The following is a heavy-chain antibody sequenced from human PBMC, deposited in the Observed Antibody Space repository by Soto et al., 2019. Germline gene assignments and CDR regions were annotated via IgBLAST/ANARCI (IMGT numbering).Heavy chain of an antibody. CDR2: INHSGST. J-gene: IGHJ4*02. CDR1: GGSFSGYY. V-gene: IGHV4-34*01. D-gene: IGHD3-16*02. CDR3: ARATFGGVIVIDY. Sequence: SETLSLTCAVYGGSFSGYYWSWIRQPPGKGLEWIGEINHSGSTNYNPSLKSRVTISVDTSKNQFSLKLSSVTAADTAVYYWARATFGGVIVIDYWGQGTLVTVSS.